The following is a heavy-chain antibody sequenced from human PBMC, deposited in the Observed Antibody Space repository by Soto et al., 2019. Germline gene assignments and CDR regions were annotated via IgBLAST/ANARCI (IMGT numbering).Heavy chain of an antibody. CDR1: GYTFTSYG. Sequence: QVQLVQSGAEVKKPGASVKVSCKASGYTFTSYGISWVRQAPGQGLEWMGWISAYNGNTNYAQKLQGRVTMTTDTTTKTIYLNMRSIRYDNRNVFYCGRDQRIGIPFELWGQGTLVTVST. V-gene: IGHV1-18*01. J-gene: IGHJ5*02. CDR2: ISAYNGNT. CDR3: GRDQRIGIPFEL. D-gene: IGHD5-18*01.